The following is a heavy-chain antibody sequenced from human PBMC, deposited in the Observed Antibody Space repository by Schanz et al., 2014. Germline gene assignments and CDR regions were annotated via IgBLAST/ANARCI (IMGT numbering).Heavy chain of an antibody. D-gene: IGHD3-22*01. Sequence: EGQLAESGGGLVQPGGSLRLSCAVSGFTASSNHMSWVRRAQGKGLEWVSVIYSGIGAYYADSVKDRFTVSRDNSKNTVYLQMNRLRAEDTAVYYCARVHHYDPSGWGYFDYWGQGALVTVSS. CDR1: GFTASSNH. CDR3: ARVHHYDPSGWGYFDY. J-gene: IGHJ4*02. V-gene: IGHV3-66*01. CDR2: IYSGIGA.